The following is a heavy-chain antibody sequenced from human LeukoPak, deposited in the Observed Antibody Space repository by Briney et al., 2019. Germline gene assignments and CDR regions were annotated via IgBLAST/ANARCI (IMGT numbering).Heavy chain of an antibody. CDR3: AREPPRHYVGGFDP. V-gene: IGHV3-74*01. D-gene: IGHD4-17*01. CDR1: GFTLTTYW. J-gene: IGHJ5*02. Sequence: GGFLRLSCAASGFTLTTYWMHWVRQAPGKGLVWVSRIKSDGSSTSYADSVKGRFTISRDNSKNTLYLQMNSLRAEDTAVYYCAREPPRHYVGGFDPWGQGTLVTVSS. CDR2: IKSDGSST.